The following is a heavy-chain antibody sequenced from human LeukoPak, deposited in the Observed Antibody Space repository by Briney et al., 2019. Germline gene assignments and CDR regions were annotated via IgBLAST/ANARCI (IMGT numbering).Heavy chain of an antibody. CDR1: GGSISSYY. D-gene: IGHD4-23*01. V-gene: IGHV4-59*12. Sequence: SETLSLTCTVSGGSISSYYWSWIRQPPGKGLEWIGYIYYSGSTNYNPSLKSRVTISLDTSKNQFSVNLRSVTAADTAVYFCARENQDGGKSNDAFDIWGQGTMVTVSS. CDR2: IYYSGST. J-gene: IGHJ3*02. CDR3: ARENQDGGKSNDAFDI.